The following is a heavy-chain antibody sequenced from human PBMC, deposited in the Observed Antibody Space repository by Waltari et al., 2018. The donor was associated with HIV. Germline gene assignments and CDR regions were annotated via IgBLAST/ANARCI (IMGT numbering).Heavy chain of an antibody. V-gene: IGHV3-9*01. CDR2: ISWNSGSM. J-gene: IGHJ6*02. Sequence: VQLVESGGGLVQPGRSLRLSCAASGLTFDAYAMHWVRQAPGKGLEWVSTISWNSGSMVYADSVKGRFTISRDNAKNSLYLQMNSLRAEDTALYYCAKETLGGLGMDVWGQGTTVTVSS. D-gene: IGHD3-16*01. CDR1: GLTFDAYA. CDR3: AKETLGGLGMDV.